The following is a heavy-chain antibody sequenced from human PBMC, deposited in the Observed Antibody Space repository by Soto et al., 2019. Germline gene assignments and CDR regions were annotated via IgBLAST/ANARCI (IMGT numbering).Heavy chain of an antibody. J-gene: IGHJ6*02. CDR3: ARDTGVVNYYYYGMDV. CDR1: GGSISSGGYY. Sequence: SETLSLTCTVSGGSISSGGYYWSWIRQHPGKGLEWIGYIYYSGSTYYNPSLKSRVTISVDTSKNQFSLKLSSVTAADTAVYYCARDTGVVNYYYYGMDVWGQGTTVTVSS. D-gene: IGHD3-3*01. CDR2: IYYSGST. V-gene: IGHV4-31*03.